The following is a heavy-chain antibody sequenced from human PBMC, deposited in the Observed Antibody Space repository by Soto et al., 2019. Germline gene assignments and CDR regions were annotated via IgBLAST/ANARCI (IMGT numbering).Heavy chain of an antibody. D-gene: IGHD3-16*02. CDR3: AKDHPIYMITFGGVIAPSWFDP. CDR2: IYYSGST. J-gene: IGHJ5*02. Sequence: KSSETLSLTCTVSGGSISSYYWSWIRHPPGKGLEWIGYIYYSGSTNYNPSLKSRVTISVDTSKNQFSLKLSSVTAADTAVYYCAKDHPIYMITFGGVIAPSWFDPWGQGTLVTVSS. CDR1: GGSISSYY. V-gene: IGHV4-59*01.